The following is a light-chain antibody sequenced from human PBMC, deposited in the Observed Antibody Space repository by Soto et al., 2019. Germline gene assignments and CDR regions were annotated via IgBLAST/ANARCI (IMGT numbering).Light chain of an antibody. CDR2: DGS. CDR3: SSYTSSNTVV. V-gene: IGLV2-14*01. CDR1: SGDVGGYDY. Sequence: QSALTQPASVSGSPGQSITISCAGTSGDVGGYDYVSWYQPHPGKAPKLMIYDGSNRPSGVSNRFSGSKSGNTASLTISGLQAEDEADYYCSSYTSSNTVVFGGGTKLTVL. J-gene: IGLJ2*01.